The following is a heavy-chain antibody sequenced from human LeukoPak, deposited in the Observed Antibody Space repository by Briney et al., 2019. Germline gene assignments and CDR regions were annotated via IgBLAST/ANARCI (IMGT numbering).Heavy chain of an antibody. CDR1: GGTFSSYA. V-gene: IGHV1-69*13. Sequence: GASVKVSCKASGGTFSSYAISWVRQAPGQGLEWMGGIIPIFGTANYAQKFQGRVTITADESTSTAYMELSSLRSEDTAVYYCAAGITMIVVLFDYWGQGTLVTVSS. CDR3: AAGITMIVVLFDY. CDR2: IIPIFGTA. J-gene: IGHJ4*02. D-gene: IGHD3-22*01.